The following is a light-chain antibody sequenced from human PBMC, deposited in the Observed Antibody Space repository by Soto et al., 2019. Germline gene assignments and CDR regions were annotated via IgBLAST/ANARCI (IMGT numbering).Light chain of an antibody. Sequence: QSALTQPASVSGSPGQSITISCTGTSSDVGGYNYVSRYQQHPGKAPKLMIYDVSNRPSGVSNRFSGSKSGNTASLTISGLQAEDEADYYCGSYTSSSTLYVFGTGTKVTVL. CDR1: SSDVGGYNY. J-gene: IGLJ1*01. CDR2: DVS. V-gene: IGLV2-14*01. CDR3: GSYTSSSTLYV.